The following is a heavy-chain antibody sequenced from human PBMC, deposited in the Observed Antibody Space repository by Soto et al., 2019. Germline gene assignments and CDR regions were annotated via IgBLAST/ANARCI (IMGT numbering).Heavy chain of an antibody. CDR1: RFTFSSYA. J-gene: IGHJ4*02. CDR2: ISPDGSDT. V-gene: IGHV3-30*04. Sequence: PGGSLRLSCAGSRFTFSSYAMHWVRQAPGKGLEWVSVISPDGSDTFYAESVKGRFTISRDNSKNTMYVQMNSLRPEDTAVYYCAKDSNKYSSSLRGRYLDYWGQGIGVTVSS. D-gene: IGHD4-4*01. CDR3: AKDSNKYSSSLRGRYLDY.